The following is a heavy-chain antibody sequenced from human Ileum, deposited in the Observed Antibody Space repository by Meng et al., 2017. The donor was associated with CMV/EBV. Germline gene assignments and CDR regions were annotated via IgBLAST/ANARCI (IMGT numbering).Heavy chain of an antibody. Sequence: GESLKISCAASGFIFSSYEFIWIRQAPGKGLERVSYISISGNVVEYGDSVKGRFTISRDNAKKSVYLQMNSLRVEDTAVYYCTRRLPYDGYDWWGQGTLVTVSS. CDR3: TRRLPYDGYDW. J-gene: IGHJ4*02. D-gene: IGHD5-12*01. CDR1: GFIFSSYE. CDR2: ISISGNVV. V-gene: IGHV3-48*03.